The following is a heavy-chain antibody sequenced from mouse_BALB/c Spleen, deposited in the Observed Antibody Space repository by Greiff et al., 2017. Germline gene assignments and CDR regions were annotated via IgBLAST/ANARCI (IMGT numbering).Heavy chain of an antibody. CDR2: ILPGSGST. J-gene: IGHJ4*01. CDR3: ARVRRYYAMDY. D-gene: IGHD2-14*01. V-gene: IGHV1-9*01. CDR1: GYTFSSYW. Sequence: QVQLQQSGAELMKPGASVKISCKATGYTFSSYWIEWVKQRPGHGLEWIGEILPGSGSTNYNEKFKGKATFTADTSSNTAYMQLSSLTSEDSAVYYCARVRRYYAMDYWGQGTSVTVSS.